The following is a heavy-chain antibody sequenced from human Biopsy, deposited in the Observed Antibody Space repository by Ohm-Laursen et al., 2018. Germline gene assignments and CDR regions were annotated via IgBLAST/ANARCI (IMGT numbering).Heavy chain of an antibody. Sequence: SETLSLTCNVSGGSIRGSTYYWGWIRQTPGKGLEWIGSVYFSGNTYYNPSLGGRVTISVDTSKNQFSLKLISVTGADTAVYYCARHPTGFWFDPWGQGTLVTVSS. V-gene: IGHV4-39*01. CDR2: VYFSGNT. CDR1: GGSIRGSTYY. J-gene: IGHJ5*02. CDR3: ARHPTGFWFDP.